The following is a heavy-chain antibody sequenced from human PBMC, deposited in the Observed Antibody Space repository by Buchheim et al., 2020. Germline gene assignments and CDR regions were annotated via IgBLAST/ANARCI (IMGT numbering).Heavy chain of an antibody. CDR2: ISGSGGST. CDR1: GFTFSSYA. V-gene: IGHV3-23*01. D-gene: IGHD3-3*01. J-gene: IGHJ4*02. CDR3: ATYDFWSGYPAGYFDY. Sequence: EVQLLESGGGLVQPGGSLRLSCAASGFTFSSYAMSWVRQAPGKGPEWVSAISGSGGSTYYADSVKGRFTISRDNSKNTLYLQMNSLRAEDTAVYYCATYDFWSGYPAGYFDYWGQGTL.